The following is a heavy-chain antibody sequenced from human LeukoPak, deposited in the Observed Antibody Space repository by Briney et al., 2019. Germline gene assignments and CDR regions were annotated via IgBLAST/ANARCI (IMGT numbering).Heavy chain of an antibody. CDR3: ARDSIVDGAFDI. D-gene: IGHD2-15*01. CDR1: GFTFSSYE. V-gene: IGHV3-48*03. J-gene: IGHJ3*02. CDR2: ISSSGSRI. Sequence: GGSLRLSCAASGFTFSSYEMNWVRQAPGKGLEWVSYISSSGSRIYYPDSVKGRFTISRDNDKNSLYLQMNSLRAEDTAVYYCARDSIVDGAFDIWGQGTMVTVSS.